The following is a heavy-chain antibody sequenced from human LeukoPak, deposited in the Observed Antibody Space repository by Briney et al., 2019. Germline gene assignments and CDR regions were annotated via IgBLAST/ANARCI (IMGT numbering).Heavy chain of an antibody. V-gene: IGHV3-23*01. CDR2: ISGSGGST. J-gene: IGHJ4*02. Sequence: PGGSQRLSCAGSGFTFSSYAMSWVRQAPGKGLEWVSAISGSGGSTYYADSVKGRFTISRDNSKNTLYLQMNSLRAEDTAVYYCAKDVEYYYDSSGYFVWGQGTLVTVSS. CDR1: GFTFSSYA. CDR3: AKDVEYYYDSSGYFV. D-gene: IGHD3-22*01.